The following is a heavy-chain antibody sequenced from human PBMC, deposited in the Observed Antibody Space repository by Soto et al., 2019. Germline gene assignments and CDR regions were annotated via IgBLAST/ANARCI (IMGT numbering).Heavy chain of an antibody. J-gene: IGHJ6*02. CDR3: ARDLGYSSGWSYYYYYGMDV. CDR1: GYTFTSYG. V-gene: IGHV1-18*04. D-gene: IGHD6-19*01. Sequence: QVRLVQSGAEVKKPGASVKVSCKASGYTFTSYGISWVRQAPGQGLEWMGWISAYNGNTNYAQKLQGRVTMTTDTSTSTAYMELRSLRPDDTAVYYCARDLGYSSGWSYYYYYGMDVWGQGTTVTVSS. CDR2: ISAYNGNT.